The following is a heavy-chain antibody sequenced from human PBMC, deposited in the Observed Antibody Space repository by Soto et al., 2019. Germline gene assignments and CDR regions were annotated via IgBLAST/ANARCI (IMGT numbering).Heavy chain of an antibody. J-gene: IGHJ4*02. CDR1: GDSVNSNYC. Sequence: QVQLQESGPGLVRPSGTLSLTCAVCGDSVNSNYCWTWVRQPPGKGLEWIAEIYYSGGTSYNPSLKGRVTISMDKSKNQFSLKLTSVTAADTAMYYCARDTGWGLGYWGQGTLVTVSS. V-gene: IGHV4-4*02. D-gene: IGHD6-19*01. CDR2: IYYSGGT. CDR3: ARDTGWGLGY.